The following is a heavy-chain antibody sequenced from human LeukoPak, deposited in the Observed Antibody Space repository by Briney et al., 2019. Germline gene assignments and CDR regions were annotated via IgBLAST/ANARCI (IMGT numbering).Heavy chain of an antibody. CDR3: ARCGITIFGVVPHYYYYMDV. CDR1: GYTFTSYY. J-gene: IGHJ6*03. CDR2: INPNSGGT. V-gene: IGHV1-2*02. D-gene: IGHD3-3*01. Sequence: ASVKVSCKASGYTFTSYYMHWVRQAPGQGLECMGWINPNSGGTNYAQKFQGRVTMTTDTSTSTAYMELRSLRSDDTAVYYCARCGITIFGVVPHYYYYMDVWGKGTTVTVSS.